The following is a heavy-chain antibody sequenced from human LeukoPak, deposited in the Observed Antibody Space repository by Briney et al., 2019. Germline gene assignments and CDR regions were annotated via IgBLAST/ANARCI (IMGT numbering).Heavy chain of an antibody. CDR3: AKGEWTFDI. CDR1: GFTFSNYW. CDR2: IKQDGSEK. V-gene: IGHV3-7*01. D-gene: IGHD2-8*01. J-gene: IGHJ3*02. Sequence: PGGSLRLSCAASGFTFSNYWMSWVRQAPGKGLEWVANIKQDGSEKYYVDSVKGRFTISRDNAKNSLYLQMNSLRAEDTAVYYCAKGEWTFDIWGQGTMVTVSS.